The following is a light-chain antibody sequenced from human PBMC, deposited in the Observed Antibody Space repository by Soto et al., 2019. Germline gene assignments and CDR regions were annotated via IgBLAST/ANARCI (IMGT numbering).Light chain of an antibody. CDR3: LQHKSFPFT. CDR1: QDIGKD. J-gene: IGKJ2*01. CDR2: AVS. Sequence: DIQMTQSPSSVSAAVGDRVTITCRASQDIGKDLGWFQQKPGKAPRRLIYAVSTLESGVPSRFSGSGSGTQFTLTITRLKPEDFADYFCLQHKSFPFTFGQGTKVDIK. V-gene: IGKV1-17*01.